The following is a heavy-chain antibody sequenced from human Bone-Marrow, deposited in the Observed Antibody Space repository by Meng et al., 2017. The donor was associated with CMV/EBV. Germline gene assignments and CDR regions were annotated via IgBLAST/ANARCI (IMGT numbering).Heavy chain of an antibody. CDR1: GFTFSSYA. V-gene: IGHV3-23*03. D-gene: IGHD1-7*01. CDR2: IYSGGSST. Sequence: GESLKISCAASGFTFSSYAMSWVRQAPGKGLEWVSVIYSGGSSTYYADSVKGRFTISRDNSKNTLHLQMNSLRAEDTAVYYCAKGGGDWNYLGYYYYGMDVWAQGTTVTVSS. J-gene: IGHJ6*02. CDR3: AKGGGDWNYLGYYYYGMDV.